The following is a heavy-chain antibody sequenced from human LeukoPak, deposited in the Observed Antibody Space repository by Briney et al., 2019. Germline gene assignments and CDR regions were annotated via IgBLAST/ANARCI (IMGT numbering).Heavy chain of an antibody. CDR3: ARRNWNSGYYLDL. V-gene: IGHV5-51*01. Sequence: GESLQISFEASGYNSIHCWIGWWRQVPRRELEWMGIIYSADSDTKYNPSLHGRVTISADKSISHAYLQLIYLKPSDTAIYYCARRNWNSGYYLDLWGQGTPVTVSS. J-gene: IGHJ4*02. D-gene: IGHD3-22*01. CDR1: GYNSIHCW. CDR2: IYSADSDT.